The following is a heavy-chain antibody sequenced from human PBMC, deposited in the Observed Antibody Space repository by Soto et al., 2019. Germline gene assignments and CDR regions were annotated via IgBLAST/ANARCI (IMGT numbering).Heavy chain of an antibody. J-gene: IGHJ5*02. V-gene: IGHV3-23*01. CDR3: AKGVVGATVSARSDA. Sequence: EVQLLESGGGLVHPGGSLRLSCAASGCTCSSYAISWVRHARGKGLEWVQAVSGSGGSTYYADSVKRRFTISRDDSKNTLYLPRSRVRAEDTAVYYCAKGVVGATVSARSDAWGQGTLVSVSS. CDR1: GCTCSSYA. CDR2: VSGSGGST. D-gene: IGHD1-26*01.